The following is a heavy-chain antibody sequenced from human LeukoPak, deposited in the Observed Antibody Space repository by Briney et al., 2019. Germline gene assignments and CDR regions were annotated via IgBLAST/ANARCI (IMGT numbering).Heavy chain of an antibody. V-gene: IGHV3-9*01. J-gene: IGHJ6*02. CDR3: ARGGGLDV. Sequence: PPGGSLRLSCAGSGFIFNNYAMHWVRQPPGKGLEWVSGISWNSGSIDYADPVKGRFTISRDNAKNSLYLQMSNLRAEDTAVYFCARGGGLDVWGQGATVTVSS. CDR1: GFIFNNYA. D-gene: IGHD3-16*01. CDR2: ISWNSGSI.